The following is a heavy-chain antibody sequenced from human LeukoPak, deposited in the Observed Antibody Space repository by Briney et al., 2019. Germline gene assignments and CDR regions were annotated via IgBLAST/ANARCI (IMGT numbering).Heavy chain of an antibody. CDR1: GYTFTSYY. CDR2: INPSGGST. J-gene: IGHJ4*02. CDR3: ARGYYDLLTGHVVTYYFDY. V-gene: IGHV1-46*01. D-gene: IGHD3-9*01. Sequence: GASVKVSCKASGYTFTSYYMHWVRQAPGQGLEWMGIINPSGGSTSYAQKFQGRVTMTRDTSTSTVYMELSSLRSADTAVYYCARGYYDLLTGHVVTYYFDYWGQGTLVTVSS.